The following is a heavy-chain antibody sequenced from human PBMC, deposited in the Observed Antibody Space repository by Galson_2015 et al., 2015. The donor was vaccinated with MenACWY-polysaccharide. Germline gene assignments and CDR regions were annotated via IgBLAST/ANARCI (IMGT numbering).Heavy chain of an antibody. D-gene: IGHD3-16*01. CDR3: ARGGRVVSNRNWFDP. V-gene: IGHV4-31*03. Sequence: TLSLTCTVSGDSITSGGYFWSWIRQHPGEGLEWIASISYDGGTYYNPSLKSRVTISVDTPKNQFSLKLNSVTAADTAVYYCARGGRVVSNRNWFDPWGQGTLVTVSS. J-gene: IGHJ5*02. CDR2: ISYDGGT. CDR1: GDSITSGGYF.